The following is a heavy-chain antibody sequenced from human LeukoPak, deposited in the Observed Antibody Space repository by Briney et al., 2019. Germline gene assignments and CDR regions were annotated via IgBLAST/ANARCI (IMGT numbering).Heavy chain of an antibody. CDR1: GYTFTAHA. V-gene: IGHV7-4-1*02. CDR2: INTNTGTP. J-gene: IGHJ3*02. D-gene: IGHD6-19*01. Sequence: ASVKVSCKASGYTFTAHAMNWVRQAPGQGLEWMGWINTNTGTPTYAQGFTGRFVFSLDTSVSTAYLQISSLKAEDTAVYYCARDFRQWLRAFDIWGQGTMVTVSS. CDR3: ARDFRQWLRAFDI.